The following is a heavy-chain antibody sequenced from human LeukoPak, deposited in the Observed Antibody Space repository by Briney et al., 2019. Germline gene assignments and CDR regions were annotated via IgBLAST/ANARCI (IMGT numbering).Heavy chain of an antibody. Sequence: SETLSLTCAVYGGSFSGYYWSWIRQPPGKGLEWIGEINHSGSTNYNPSLKSRVTISVDTSKNQFSLKLSSVTAADTAVYYCAKAEQWLAPIDYWGQGTLVTVSS. V-gene: IGHV4-34*01. D-gene: IGHD6-19*01. CDR2: INHSGST. CDR1: GGSFSGYY. CDR3: AKAEQWLAPIDY. J-gene: IGHJ4*02.